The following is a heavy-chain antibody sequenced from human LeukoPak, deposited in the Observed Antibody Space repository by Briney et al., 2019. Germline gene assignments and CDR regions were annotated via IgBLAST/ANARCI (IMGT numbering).Heavy chain of an antibody. J-gene: IGHJ5*02. CDR3: ARLTIGYFDWLPWFDP. D-gene: IGHD3-9*01. CDR1: GDSISSTIYY. Sequence: SETLSLTCSVSGDSISSTIYYWSWIRQPPGKGLEWIGYIYYSGSTNYNPSLKSRVTISVDTSKNQFSLKLSSVTAADTAVYYCARLTIGYFDWLPWFDPWGQGTLVTVSS. CDR2: IYYSGST. V-gene: IGHV4-61*05.